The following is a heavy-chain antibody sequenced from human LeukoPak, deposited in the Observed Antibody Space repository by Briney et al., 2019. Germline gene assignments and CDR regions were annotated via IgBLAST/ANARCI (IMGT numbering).Heavy chain of an antibody. Sequence: ASVKLSCKASGYTFTSYSINWVRRAPGQGLEWMGWISPSNGDTSYAHKVQDRVTMTADTSTRTVYMELRSLGSDDTAIYYCARDSGWELRHFFFDDWGQGTLVTVSS. CDR1: GYTFTSYS. D-gene: IGHD4-23*01. CDR3: ARDSGWELRHFFFDD. V-gene: IGHV1-18*04. CDR2: ISPSNGDT. J-gene: IGHJ4*02.